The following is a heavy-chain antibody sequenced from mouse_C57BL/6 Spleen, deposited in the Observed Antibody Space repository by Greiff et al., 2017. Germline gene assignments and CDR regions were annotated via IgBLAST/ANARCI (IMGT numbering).Heavy chain of an antibody. Sequence: EVQLQQSGPGLVKPSRSLSLTCSVTGYSITSGYYWNWIRQFPGNKLEWMGYISYDGSNNYNPSLKNRISITRDTSKNQFFLKLNSVTTEDTATYYCARDGNYLFAYWGQGTLVTVSA. CDR3: ARDGNYLFAY. CDR1: GYSITSGYY. CDR2: ISYDGSN. V-gene: IGHV3-6*01. J-gene: IGHJ3*01. D-gene: IGHD2-1*01.